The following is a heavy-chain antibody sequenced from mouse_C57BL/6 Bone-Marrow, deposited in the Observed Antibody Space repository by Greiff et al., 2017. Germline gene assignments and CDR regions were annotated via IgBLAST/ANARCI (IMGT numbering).Heavy chain of an antibody. D-gene: IGHD2-1*01. CDR1: GYTFTDYY. Sequence: EVQLQQSGPVLVKPGASVKMSCKASGYTFTDYYMNWVKQSHGKSLEWIGVINPYNGGTSYNQKFKGKATLTVDKSSSTAYMELNSLTSEDSAVYFCARETLYYGAYWGQGTLVTVSA. CDR2: INPYNGGT. V-gene: IGHV1-19*01. J-gene: IGHJ3*01. CDR3: ARETLYYGAY.